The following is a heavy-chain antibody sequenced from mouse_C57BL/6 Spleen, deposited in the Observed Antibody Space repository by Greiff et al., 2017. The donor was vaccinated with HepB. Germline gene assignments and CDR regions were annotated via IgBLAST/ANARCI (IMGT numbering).Heavy chain of an antibody. CDR3: AINWGYAMDY. J-gene: IGHJ4*01. CDR1: GYSITSGYY. CDR2: ISYDGSN. D-gene: IGHD4-1*01. Sequence: VQLQQSGPGLVKPSQSLSLTCSVTGYSITSGYYWNWIRQFPGNKLEWIGYISYDGSNNYNPSLKNRISITRDTSKNQFFLKLNSVTTEDTATYYCAINWGYAMDYWGQGTSVTVSS. V-gene: IGHV3-6*01.